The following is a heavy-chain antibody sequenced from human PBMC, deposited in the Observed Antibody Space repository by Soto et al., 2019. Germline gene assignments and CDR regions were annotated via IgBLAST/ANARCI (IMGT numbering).Heavy chain of an antibody. V-gene: IGHV3-11*01. J-gene: IGHJ6*02. CDR1: GFTFSDYY. Sequence: VQLVESGGGLVKPGGSLRLSCAASGFTFSDYYMSWIRQAPGKGLEWVSYISSSGSTIYYADSVKGRFTISRDNAKNSLYLQMNSLRAEDTAVYYCARPKDVSYDFWSGYYGVYGMDVWGQGTTVTVSS. CDR2: ISSSGSTI. D-gene: IGHD3-3*01. CDR3: ARPKDVSYDFWSGYYGVYGMDV.